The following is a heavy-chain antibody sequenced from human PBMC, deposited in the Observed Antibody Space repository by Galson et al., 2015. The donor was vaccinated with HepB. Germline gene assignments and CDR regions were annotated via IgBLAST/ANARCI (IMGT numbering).Heavy chain of an antibody. Sequence: SVKVSCKASGYTFTSYGISWVRRAPGQGLEWMGWISAYNGNTNYAQKLQGRVTMTTDTSTSTAYMELRSLRSDDTAVYYCARIEIFGVVGGWFDPWGQGTLVTVSS. CDR3: ARIEIFGVVGGWFDP. J-gene: IGHJ5*02. CDR1: GYTFTSYG. D-gene: IGHD3-3*01. V-gene: IGHV1-18*01. CDR2: ISAYNGNT.